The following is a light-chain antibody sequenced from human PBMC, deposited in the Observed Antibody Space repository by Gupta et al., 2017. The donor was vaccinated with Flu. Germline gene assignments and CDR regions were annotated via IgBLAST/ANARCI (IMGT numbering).Light chain of an antibody. CDR1: SSNSGNNY. Sequence: QSVLTQPPSVSAAPGQKVTLSCSGSSSNSGNNYVSWYQQLPGTAPKLLIYENNKRPSGSPDRFSGSKSGTSATLGITGLQTGDEADYYCGTWDSSLSAYVFGTGTKVTVL. CDR2: ENN. V-gene: IGLV1-51*02. J-gene: IGLJ1*01. CDR3: GTWDSSLSAYV.